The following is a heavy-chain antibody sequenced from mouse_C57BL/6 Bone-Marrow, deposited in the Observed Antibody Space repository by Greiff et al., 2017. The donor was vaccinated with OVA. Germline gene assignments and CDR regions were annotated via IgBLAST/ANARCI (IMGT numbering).Heavy chain of an antibody. Sequence: EVQGVESGGDLVKPGGSLKLSCAASGFTFSSYGMSWVRQTPDKRLEWVATISSGGSYTYYPDSVKGRFTISRDNAKNTLYLQMSSLKSEDTAMYYCARSSPRWYFDVWGTGTTVTVSS. J-gene: IGHJ1*03. CDR1: GFTFSSYG. CDR3: ARSSPRWYFDV. D-gene: IGHD1-1*01. CDR2: ISSGGSYT. V-gene: IGHV5-6*01.